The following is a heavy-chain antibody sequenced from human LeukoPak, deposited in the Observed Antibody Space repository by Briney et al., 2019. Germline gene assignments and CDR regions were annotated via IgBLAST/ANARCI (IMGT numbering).Heavy chain of an antibody. CDR1: GYTFTSYG. J-gene: IGHJ4*02. Sequence: ASVKVSCKASGYTFTSYGFSWVRQAPGQGLEWMGWISTYNGNTIYAQKLQGRVTMTADTSPSTPYMELRSLRSDDTAVYYCARAQYCSSTSCFLLGYWGQGTLVTVSS. D-gene: IGHD2-2*01. CDR2: ISTYNGNT. V-gene: IGHV1-18*04. CDR3: ARAQYCSSTSCFLLGY.